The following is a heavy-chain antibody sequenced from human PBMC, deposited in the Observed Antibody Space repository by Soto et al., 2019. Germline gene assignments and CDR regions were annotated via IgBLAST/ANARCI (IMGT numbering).Heavy chain of an antibody. V-gene: IGHV1-2*04. CDR2: INPNSGGT. D-gene: IGHD2-2*01. CDR1: GYTFTGYY. CDR3: ARDLRPYCSSTSCYGDYYYYMDV. Sequence: ASVKVSCKASGYTFTGYYMHWVRQAPGQGLEWMGWINPNSGGTNYAQKFQGWVTMTRDTSISTAYMELSRLRSDDTAVYYCARDLRPYCSSTSCYGDYYYYMDVWGQGTTVTVSS. J-gene: IGHJ6*03.